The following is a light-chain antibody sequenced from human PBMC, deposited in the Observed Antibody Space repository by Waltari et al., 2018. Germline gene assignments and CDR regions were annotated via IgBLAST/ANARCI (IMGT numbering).Light chain of an antibody. CDR1: SNDIGDYNF. V-gene: IGLV2-11*01. CDR2: DVV. CDR3: CSTSGRSNSVL. Sequence: QSALTQPRSVSGSPGQSVIISCSGTSNDIGDYNFVSWYRQYTGKAPKLIIYDVVQRPSGVPHRFSASKSGNTASLNISGLQVEDEATYFCCSTSGRSNSVLFGGGTELTVL. J-gene: IGLJ2*01.